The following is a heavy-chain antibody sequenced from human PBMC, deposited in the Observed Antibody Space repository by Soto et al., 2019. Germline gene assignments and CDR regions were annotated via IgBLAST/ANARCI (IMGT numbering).Heavy chain of an antibody. J-gene: IGHJ5*02. CDR2: ISSSSSYT. Sequence: QVQLVESGGGLVKPGGSLRLSCAASGFTFSDYYMSWIRQAPGKGLEWVSYISSSSSYTNYADSVKGRFTISRDNAKNSLYLQMNSLRAEDTAVYYCAREGVGVVAARGNWFDPWGQGTLVTVSS. V-gene: IGHV3-11*06. CDR3: AREGVGVVAARGNWFDP. CDR1: GFTFSDYY. D-gene: IGHD2-15*01.